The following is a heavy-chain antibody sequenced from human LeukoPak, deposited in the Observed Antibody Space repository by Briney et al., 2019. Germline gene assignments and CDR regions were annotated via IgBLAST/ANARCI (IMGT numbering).Heavy chain of an antibody. Sequence: PGGSLRLSCAASGFTFSSYAMSWVRQAPGKGLEWVSAISGSGGSIYYADSVKGRFTISRDNSKNTLYLQMNSLRAEDTAVYYCSRAAAGTWYFDLWGRGTLVTVSS. CDR2: ISGSGGSI. D-gene: IGHD6-13*01. CDR3: SRAAAGTWYFDL. J-gene: IGHJ2*01. V-gene: IGHV3-23*01. CDR1: GFTFSSYA.